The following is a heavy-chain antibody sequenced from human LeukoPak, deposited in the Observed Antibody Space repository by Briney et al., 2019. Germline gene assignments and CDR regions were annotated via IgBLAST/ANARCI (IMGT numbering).Heavy chain of an antibody. D-gene: IGHD6-13*01. CDR2: ISSSSSYT. J-gene: IGHJ4*02. CDR1: GFTFSDYY. V-gene: IGHV3-11*05. Sequence: GGSLRLSCAASGFTFSDYYMSWIRQAPGKGLEWVSYISSSSSYTNYADSVKGRFTISRDNAKNSLYLQMNSLRAEDTAVYYCARGLAAAGLYFDYWGQGTLVTVSS. CDR3: ARGLAAAGLYFDY.